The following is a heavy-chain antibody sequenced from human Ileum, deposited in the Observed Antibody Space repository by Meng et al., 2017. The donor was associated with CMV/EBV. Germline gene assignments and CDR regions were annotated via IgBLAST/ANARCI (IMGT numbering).Heavy chain of an antibody. CDR3: ARGRRDGYNNPPLDY. J-gene: IGHJ4*02. V-gene: IGHV4-34*01. Sequence: QGQLQQWGAGLLKPSGTLSLTCAVDGGSFSGYYWSWIRQPPGKGLEWIGEINHSGSTNYNPSLKSRVTISVDTSKNQFSLKLSSVTAADTAVYYCARGRRDGYNNPPLDYWGQGTLVTVSS. CDR2: INHSGST. D-gene: IGHD5-24*01. CDR1: GGSFSGYY.